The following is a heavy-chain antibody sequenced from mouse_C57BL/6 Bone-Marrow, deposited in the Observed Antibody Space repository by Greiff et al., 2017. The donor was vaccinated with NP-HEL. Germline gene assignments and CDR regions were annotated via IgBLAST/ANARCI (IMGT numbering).Heavy chain of an antibody. CDR3: ARSRLRRAMDY. CDR1: GFNIKNTY. D-gene: IGHD2-2*01. V-gene: IGHV14-3*01. CDR2: INPANGNT. Sequence: VQLQQSVAELVRPGASVKLSCTASGFNIKNTYMPWVKQRPEQGLEWIGRINPANGNTKYAPKFQGKVTITADTSSNTDYLQLSSLTSEDTAIYYCARSRLRRAMDYWGQGTSVTVSS. J-gene: IGHJ4*01.